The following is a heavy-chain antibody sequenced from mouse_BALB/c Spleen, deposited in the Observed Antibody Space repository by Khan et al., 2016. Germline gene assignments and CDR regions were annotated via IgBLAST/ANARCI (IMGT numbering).Heavy chain of an antibody. V-gene: IGHV1-4*01. J-gene: IGHJ2*01. CDR1: GYTFTSYT. CDR3: ARSRRMEGNYLFDY. Sequence: VQLQESGAELARPGASVRMSCKASGYTFTSYTIHWVKQRPGQGLEWIGYINPTSGYTNYNQKFKDKATLTADKSSSTAYMQLSSLTSEDSAVYYCARSRRMEGNYLFDYWGQGTTLTVSA. CDR2: INPTSGYT. D-gene: IGHD2-1*01.